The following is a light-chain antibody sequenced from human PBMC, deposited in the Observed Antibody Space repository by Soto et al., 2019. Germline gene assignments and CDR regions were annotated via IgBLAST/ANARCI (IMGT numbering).Light chain of an antibody. J-gene: IGLJ3*02. Sequence: QSALTQPRSVSGSPGQSVTISCTGTSSDVGGYNYVSWYQQHPGKAPKLMIYDVSKRPSGVPDRLSGSKSGNTASLTISGLQAEDEADYYCCSYAGSDTFEKVFGGGTKLTVL. V-gene: IGLV2-11*01. CDR2: DVS. CDR1: SSDVGGYNY. CDR3: CSYAGSDTFEKV.